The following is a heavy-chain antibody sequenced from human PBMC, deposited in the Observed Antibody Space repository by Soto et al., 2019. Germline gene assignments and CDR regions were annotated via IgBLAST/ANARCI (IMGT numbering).Heavy chain of an antibody. D-gene: IGHD1-7*01. CDR3: AKERRKLELPLLDYYYGMDV. CDR2: ISYDGSNK. CDR1: GFTFSSYG. J-gene: IGHJ6*02. V-gene: IGHV3-30*18. Sequence: QVQLVESGGGVVQPGRSLRLSCAASGFTFSSYGMHWVLQAPGKGLEWVAVISYDGSNKYYADSVKGRFTISRDNSKNTLYLQMNSLRAEDTAVYYCAKERRKLELPLLDYYYGMDVWGQGTTVTVSS.